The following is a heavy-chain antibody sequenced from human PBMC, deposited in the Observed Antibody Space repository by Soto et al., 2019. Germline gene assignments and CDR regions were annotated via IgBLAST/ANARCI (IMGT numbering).Heavy chain of an antibody. CDR2: IFYSGST. CDR1: GGSISSYY. Sequence: PSETLSLTCTVSGGSISSYYWSWIRQPPGKGLEWIGYIFYSGSTNYNPSLRTRVTISRDTSKNQSSLKLTSVTAADTAVYFCARYRLYYDSGSFPYYFDHWGQGTLVTVSS. D-gene: IGHD3-10*01. V-gene: IGHV4-59*08. J-gene: IGHJ4*02. CDR3: ARYRLYYDSGSFPYYFDH.